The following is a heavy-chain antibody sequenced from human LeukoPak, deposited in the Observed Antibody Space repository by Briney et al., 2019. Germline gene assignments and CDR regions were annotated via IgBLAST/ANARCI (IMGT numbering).Heavy chain of an antibody. CDR3: ARGALYYMDV. Sequence: SVKGRFIISRDNSKNTLYVQMNSLRAEDTAVYYCARGALYYMDVWGKGTTVTISS. V-gene: IGHV3-23*01. J-gene: IGHJ6*03.